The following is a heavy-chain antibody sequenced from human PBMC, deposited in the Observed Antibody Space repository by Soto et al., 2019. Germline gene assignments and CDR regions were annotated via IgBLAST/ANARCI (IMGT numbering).Heavy chain of an antibody. CDR3: VRPHQYSSGPARNGFDI. Sequence: GASVKVSCKASGYTFTSSGISWVRQAPGQGLEWMGWISTDNGNTSYAQHLQGRVSMTTDTSTSTAYMDLRSLRSDDTAVYYCVRPHQYSSGPARNGFDIWGQGTMVTVSS. D-gene: IGHD6-19*01. CDR2: ISTDNGNT. CDR1: GYTFTSSG. V-gene: IGHV1-18*01. J-gene: IGHJ3*02.